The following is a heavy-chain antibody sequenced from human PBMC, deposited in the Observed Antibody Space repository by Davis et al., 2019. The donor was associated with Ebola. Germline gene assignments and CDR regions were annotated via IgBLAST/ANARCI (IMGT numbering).Heavy chain of an antibody. CDR3: ARASSLKADGPTWYNWVDP. J-gene: IGHJ5*02. Sequence: ASVKVSCKASGYTFTSYDITWVRQATGQGLEWMGWMNPNSGNTGYAQKFQGRVTLTRSTSISTAYMELSSLRSDDTAVYYCARASSLKADGPTWYNWVDPWGQGTLVTVSS. D-gene: IGHD2-8*01. CDR1: GYTFTSYD. V-gene: IGHV1-8*01. CDR2: MNPNSGNT.